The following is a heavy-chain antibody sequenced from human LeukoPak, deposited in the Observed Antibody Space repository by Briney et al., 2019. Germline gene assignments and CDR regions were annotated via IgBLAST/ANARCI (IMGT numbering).Heavy chain of an antibody. CDR2: IYTSGSN. V-gene: IGHV4-4*07. J-gene: IGHJ3*02. CDR3: ARDYDILTGYTLSHDAFDI. D-gene: IGHD3-9*01. Sequence: SETLSLTCTVSGGSISSYYWSWIRQPAGKGLEWIGRIYTSGSNNYNPSLKSRVTMSVDTSKNQFSLKLSSVTAADTAVYYCARDYDILTGYTLSHDAFDIWGQGTMVTVSS. CDR1: GGSISSYY.